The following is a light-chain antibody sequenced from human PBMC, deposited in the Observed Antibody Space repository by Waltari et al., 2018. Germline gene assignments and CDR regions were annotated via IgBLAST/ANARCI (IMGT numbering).Light chain of an antibody. V-gene: IGKV1-39*01. CDR3: QQSYSIPYT. J-gene: IGKJ2*01. Sequence: DIQMTQSPSSLYASIGDRVTITCRASQSIRKYVNWYQQKPGKAPHLLIYTASNLQRGVPSRFSGSGSGTDFTLTISSLQPEDFATYFCQQSYSIPYTFGQGTKLEI. CDR2: TAS. CDR1: QSIRKY.